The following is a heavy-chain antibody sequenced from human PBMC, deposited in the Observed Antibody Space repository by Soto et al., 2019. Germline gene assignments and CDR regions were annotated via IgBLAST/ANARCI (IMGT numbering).Heavy chain of an antibody. V-gene: IGHV3-23*01. J-gene: IGHJ4*02. CDR3: AKDLQRFDY. CDR2: MCGSGGST. CDR1: GFTFSSYA. Sequence: EVQLLASGGGLVQPGGSLRLSCAASGFTFSSYAMSWVRQAPGKGLEWVSAMCGSGGSTYYADSVKGRFTISRDNSRNTLYLQMNSLSAEDTAVYYCAKDLQRFDYWGQGTLVTVSS.